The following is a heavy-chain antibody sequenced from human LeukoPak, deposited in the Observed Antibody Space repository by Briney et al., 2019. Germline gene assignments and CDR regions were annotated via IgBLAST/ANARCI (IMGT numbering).Heavy chain of an antibody. Sequence: GGSLRLSCIVSGFSFSDHYMEWARQAPGKGLEWVSAISGSGGSTYYADSVKGRFTISRDNSKNTLYLQMNSLRAEDTAVYYCAKDPPHIVVVPAADNWFDPWGQGTLVTVSS. CDR1: GFSFSDHY. D-gene: IGHD2-2*01. CDR3: AKDPPHIVVVPAADNWFDP. CDR2: ISGSGGST. J-gene: IGHJ5*02. V-gene: IGHV3-23*01.